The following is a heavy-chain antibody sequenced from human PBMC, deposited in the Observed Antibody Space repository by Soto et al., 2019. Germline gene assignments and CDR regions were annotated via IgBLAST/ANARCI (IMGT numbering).Heavy chain of an antibody. CDR1: RFTFSTYG. Sequence: QVQLVESGGGVVQPGRSLRLSCAASRFTFSTYGMHWVRQAPGKGLEWVAVISYDGSNKYYADSVKGRFTISRDNSKNTLYLQMNSLRAEDTAVYYCAKGGYYYDSSGYSPVADADGMDVW. V-gene: IGHV3-30*18. CDR2: ISYDGSNK. J-gene: IGHJ6*01. D-gene: IGHD3-22*01. CDR3: AKGGYYYDSSGYSPVADADGMDV.